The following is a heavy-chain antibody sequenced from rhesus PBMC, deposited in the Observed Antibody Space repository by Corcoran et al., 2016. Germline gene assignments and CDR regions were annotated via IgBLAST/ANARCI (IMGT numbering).Heavy chain of an antibody. V-gene: IGHV4-169*01. CDR2: IYGSDSIH. D-gene: IGHD4-29*01. Sequence: QLQLQESGPGLVKPSETLSVTCAVSGGSINSNYWSWLRQATGKGLEWVGYIYGSDSIHNSNPSLNSRVTLSVNTSTNQLSLKLNSVPGADTAVYYCAGATTVAYWYFDIWGPGTPITISS. CDR3: AGATTVAYWYFDI. CDR1: GGSINSNY. J-gene: IGHJ2*01.